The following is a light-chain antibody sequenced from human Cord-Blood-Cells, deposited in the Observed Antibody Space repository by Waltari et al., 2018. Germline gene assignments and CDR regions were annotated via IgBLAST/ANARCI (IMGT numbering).Light chain of an antibody. CDR1: QSISSY. CDR2: AAS. CDR3: QQSYSTPQVT. J-gene: IGKJ3*01. V-gene: IGKV1-39*01. Sequence: DIQMTQSPSSLSASVGDRVTITCRASQSISSYLNWYQQKPGKAPKLLIYAASSLQSGVPSRFNGSGSGTDFTLTISSLQPEDFATYYCQQSYSTPQVTFGPGTKVDIK.